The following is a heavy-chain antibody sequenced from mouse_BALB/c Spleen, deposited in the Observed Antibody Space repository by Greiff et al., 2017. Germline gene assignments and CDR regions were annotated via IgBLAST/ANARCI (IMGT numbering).Heavy chain of an antibody. CDR3: ARDRYYDAMDY. V-gene: IGHV2-6-7*01. D-gene: IGHD2-14*01. CDR1: GFSLTGYG. Sequence: VQRVESGPGLVAPSQSLSITCTVSGFSLTGYGVNWVRQPPGKGLEWLGMIWGDGSTDYNSALKSRLSISKDNSKSRVFLKMNSLQTDDTARYYCARDRYYDAMDYWGQGTSVTVSS. CDR2: IWGDGST. J-gene: IGHJ4*01.